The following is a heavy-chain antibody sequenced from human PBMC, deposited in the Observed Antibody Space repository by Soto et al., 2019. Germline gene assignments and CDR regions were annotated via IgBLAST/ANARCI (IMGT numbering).Heavy chain of an antibody. CDR3: AKDPTGMLGIEYHFDY. CDR1: GFTFSSYA. V-gene: IGHV3-23*01. CDR2: ISGSGGST. D-gene: IGHD7-27*01. J-gene: IGHJ4*02. Sequence: GGSLRLSCAASGFTFSSYAMSWVRQAPGKGLEWVSAISGSGGSTYYADSLKGRFTISRDNYKNTLYLQMNSLRAEDTAVYYCAKDPTGMLGIEYHFDYWGQGSLVTVSS.